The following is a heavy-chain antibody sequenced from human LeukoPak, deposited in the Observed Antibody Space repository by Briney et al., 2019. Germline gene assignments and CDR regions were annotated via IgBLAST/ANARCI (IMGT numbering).Heavy chain of an antibody. D-gene: IGHD2-2*01. CDR2: ISHNGLST. J-gene: IGHJ3*01. Sequence: LSGGSLRLSCAASGFTFSRYVMHWVRQAPGKGLEYVSAISHNGLSTYYVDSVKGRFTISRDNSNNMLYLHMGSLRVEDLAVYYCASRTDCTSTNCPSAFDLWGQGTMVTVSS. V-gene: IGHV3-64*02. CDR3: ASRTDCTSTNCPSAFDL. CDR1: GFTFSRYV.